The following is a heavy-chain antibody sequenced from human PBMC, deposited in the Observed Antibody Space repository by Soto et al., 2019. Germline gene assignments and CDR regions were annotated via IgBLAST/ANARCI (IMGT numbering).Heavy chain of an antibody. V-gene: IGHV3-74*01. D-gene: IGHD4-4*01. J-gene: IGHJ6*02. CDR3: ARDRIYSLNV. CDR2: INSDGSST. CDR1: GSTFSNDW. Sequence: EVQLVESGGGLLQPGGSLRLSCAVSGSTFSNDWMHWVRQAPGKGLVWVSHINSDGSSTNYADFVKGRFTIARDNAKNTVYLQMNSLRAENTAVYYCARDRIYSLNVWGQGTTVTCSS.